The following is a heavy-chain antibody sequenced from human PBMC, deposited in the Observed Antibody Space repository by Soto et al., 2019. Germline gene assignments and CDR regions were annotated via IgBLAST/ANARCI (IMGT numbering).Heavy chain of an antibody. V-gene: IGHV4-39*01. CDR2: IYYSGST. J-gene: IGHJ5*02. D-gene: IGHD3-9*01. Sequence: ETLSLTCTVAGCSSSISSYYGGLILQPPGKGLEWIGSIYYSGSTYYNPSLKSRVTIAVDTSKNQFSLKLSSVTAADTAVYYCARHSLYYDILTGYYPPGWFDPWGQGTLVTVSS. CDR1: GCSSSISSYY. CDR3: ARHSLYYDILTGYYPPGWFDP.